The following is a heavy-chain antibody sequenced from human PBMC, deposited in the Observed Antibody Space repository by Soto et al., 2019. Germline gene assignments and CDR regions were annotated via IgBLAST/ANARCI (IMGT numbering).Heavy chain of an antibody. J-gene: IGHJ6*04. Sequence: SETLSLTCTVSGGSISSYYWSWIRQPPGKGLEWIGYIYYSGSTNYNPSLKSRVTISVDTSKNQFSLKLSSVTAADTAVYYCARLVDLTTYMDVWGKGATVTVSS. CDR2: IYYSGST. D-gene: IGHD4-4*01. V-gene: IGHV4-59*01. CDR3: ARLVDLTTYMDV. CDR1: GGSISSYY.